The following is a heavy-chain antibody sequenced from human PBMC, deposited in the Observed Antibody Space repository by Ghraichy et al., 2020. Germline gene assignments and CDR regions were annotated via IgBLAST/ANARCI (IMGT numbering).Heavy chain of an antibody. D-gene: IGHD6-13*01. CDR3: ARGLSFAAAGYDAFDI. V-gene: IGHV3-21*01. Sequence: GSLRLSCAASGFTFSSYSMNWVRQAPGKGLEWVSSISSSSSYIYYADSVKGRFTISRDNAKNSLYLQMNSLRAEDTAVYYCARGLSFAAAGYDAFDIWGQGTMVTVSS. CDR1: GFTFSSYS. CDR2: ISSSSSYI. J-gene: IGHJ3*02.